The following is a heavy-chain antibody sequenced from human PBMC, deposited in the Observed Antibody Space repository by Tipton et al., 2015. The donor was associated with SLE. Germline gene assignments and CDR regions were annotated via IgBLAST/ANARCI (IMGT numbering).Heavy chain of an antibody. CDR1: GGSISSSNYY. CDR2: VYNNGDT. Sequence: TLSLTCTVSGGSISSSNYYWGWIRQPPGKGLQWIGNVYNNGDTYYNPSLKSRVTISVDTSKNQFSLKESSATAADTAVYYCARDDLGLYWGPGTLVTVSS. CDR3: ARDDLGLY. J-gene: IGHJ4*02. D-gene: IGHD7-27*01. V-gene: IGHV4-39*02.